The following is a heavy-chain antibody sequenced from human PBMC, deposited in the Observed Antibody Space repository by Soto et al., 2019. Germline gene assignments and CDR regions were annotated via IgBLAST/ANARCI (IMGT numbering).Heavy chain of an antibody. CDR2: IIPIFGTA. J-gene: IGHJ6*02. CDR1: GGAFSSYA. V-gene: IGHV1-69*06. CDR3: AKDSSTVTARAFDYYYGMDV. D-gene: IGHD4-4*01. Sequence: SVKVCCKSSGGAFSSYASGWVRQATGQVLEWMGGIIPIFGTANYAQKFQGRVTITADKSTSTAYMELSSLRSEDTAVYYCAKDSSTVTARAFDYYYGMDVWGQGTTVTVSS.